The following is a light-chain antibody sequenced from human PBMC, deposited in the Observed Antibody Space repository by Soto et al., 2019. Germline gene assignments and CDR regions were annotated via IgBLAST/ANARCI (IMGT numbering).Light chain of an antibody. CDR1: QNINSF. CDR2: DIS. V-gene: IGKV3-11*01. Sequence: EIVLTQSPATLSLSPWQRATLSCRASQNINSFLGWYQQKPGQAPRLLIYDISIRATGIPARFSASGSGTDFTLTISSLEPEDFAVYYCHHRYNWPESFGPGTKVDIK. CDR3: HHRYNWPES. J-gene: IGKJ3*01.